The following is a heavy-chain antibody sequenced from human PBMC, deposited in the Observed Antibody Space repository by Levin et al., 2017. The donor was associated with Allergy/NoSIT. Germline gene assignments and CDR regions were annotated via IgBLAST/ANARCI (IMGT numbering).Heavy chain of an antibody. Sequence: PGGSLRLSCKGSGYSFTSYWIGWVRQMPGKGLEWMGIIYPGDSDTRYSPSFQGQVTISADKSISTAYLQWSSLKASDTAMYYCARLGGNDGWYFDLWGRGTLVTVSS. CDR1: GYSFTSYW. V-gene: IGHV5-51*01. CDR3: ARLGGNDGWYFDL. J-gene: IGHJ2*01. CDR2: IYPGDSDT. D-gene: IGHD4-23*01.